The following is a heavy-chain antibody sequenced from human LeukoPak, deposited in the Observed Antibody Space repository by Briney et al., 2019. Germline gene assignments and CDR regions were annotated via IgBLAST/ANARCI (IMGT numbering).Heavy chain of an antibody. CDR2: ISDSGGST. CDR1: GFTFSSYA. Sequence: GGSLRLSCAASGFTFSSYAMSWVRQAPGKGLEWVSTISDSGGSTYYADSLKGRFTISRDNYKNTLYLQMNSLRAEDTAVSYCAKVDYYDSSGNYPNWFDPWGQGTLVTVSS. CDR3: AKVDYYDSSGNYPNWFDP. V-gene: IGHV3-23*01. D-gene: IGHD3-22*01. J-gene: IGHJ5*02.